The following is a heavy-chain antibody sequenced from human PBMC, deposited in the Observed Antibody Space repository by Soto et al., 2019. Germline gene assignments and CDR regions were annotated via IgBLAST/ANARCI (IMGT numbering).Heavy chain of an antibody. D-gene: IGHD3-10*01. CDR3: SRWWLGDLPYISYYYYGMEV. CDR1: GVSFSGYY. CDR2: INHSGST. V-gene: IGHV4-34*01. J-gene: IGHJ6*01. Sequence: SETLSLTCAVYGVSFSGYYWSWIRQPPGKGLEWIGEINHSGSTNYNPSLKSRVTISVDTSKNQFSLKLISVTAADTAVYYCSRWWLGDLPYISYYYYGMEVWGQGTTVTGS.